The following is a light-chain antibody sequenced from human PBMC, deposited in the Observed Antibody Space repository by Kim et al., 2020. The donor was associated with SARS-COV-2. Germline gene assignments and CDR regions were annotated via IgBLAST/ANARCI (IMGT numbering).Light chain of an antibody. V-gene: IGLV2-14*03. CDR1: SSDVGGYNF. Sequence: GHSITNSCTGTSSDVGGYNFVSWFQQHPSKAPKLLIYDVSNRPSGVSNRFSGSKSGNPASLTISGLQAEDGADYYCSSYTSSSTRVFGGGTQLTVL. J-gene: IGLJ3*02. CDR2: DVS. CDR3: SSYTSSSTRV.